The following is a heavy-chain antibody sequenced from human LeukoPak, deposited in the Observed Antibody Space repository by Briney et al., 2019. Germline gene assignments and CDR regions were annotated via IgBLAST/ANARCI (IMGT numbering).Heavy chain of an antibody. J-gene: IGHJ4*02. V-gene: IGHV3-30*04. CDR2: ISFDENKK. CDR3: ARDYRQMTDSFGYHFSYYFDY. Sequence: GGSLRLSCAASGFTFSNYSMHWVRQAPGKGLDWVAVISFDENKKYYADSVKGRFTISRDNSKNTVYLEMNSLRAEDTAVYYCARDYRQMTDSFGYHFSYYFDYWGQGTLVPVSS. D-gene: IGHD3-22*01. CDR1: GFTFSNYS.